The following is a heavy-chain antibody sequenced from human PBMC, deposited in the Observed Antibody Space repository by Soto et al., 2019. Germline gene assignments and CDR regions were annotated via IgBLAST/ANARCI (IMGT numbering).Heavy chain of an antibody. CDR1: GYTFTSYG. Sequence: QVQLVQSGAEVKKPGASVKVSWKASGYTFTSYGISWVRQAPGQGLEWMGWISAYNGNTNYAQKLQGRVTMTTDTSTSTAYVELRSLRSDDTAVYYCACITMVRGVDGYDYWGQGTLVTVSS. CDR2: ISAYNGNT. V-gene: IGHV1-18*01. D-gene: IGHD3-10*01. J-gene: IGHJ4*02. CDR3: ACITMVRGVDGYDY.